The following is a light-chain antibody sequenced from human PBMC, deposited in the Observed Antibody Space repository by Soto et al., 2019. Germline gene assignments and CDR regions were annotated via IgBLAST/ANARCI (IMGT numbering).Light chain of an antibody. CDR3: QQYGSSNT. V-gene: IGKV3-11*01. CDR1: QNVRTF. J-gene: IGKJ2*01. Sequence: EVVLTQSPATLSLSPGERATLSCRASQNVRTFLDWYQQKPGQAPRLLIYGASNRATGIPARFSGSGSGTDFTLTISSLEPEDFAVYYCQQYGSSNTFGQGTKLEIK. CDR2: GAS.